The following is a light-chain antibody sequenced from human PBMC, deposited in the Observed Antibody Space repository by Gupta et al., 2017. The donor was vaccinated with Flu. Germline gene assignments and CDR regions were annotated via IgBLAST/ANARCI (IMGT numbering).Light chain of an antibody. Sequence: QSALPQPASVPGSPGQSITISCTGTSSDVGGYNYVSWYQQHPGKAPELMIYEVTDRPSGVSNRFSGSKSGNTASLTISGLQAEDEADYFCASYTTTSTWVFGGGTKLTVL. CDR2: EVT. J-gene: IGLJ3*02. CDR3: ASYTTTSTWV. CDR1: SSDVGGYNY. V-gene: IGLV2-14*01.